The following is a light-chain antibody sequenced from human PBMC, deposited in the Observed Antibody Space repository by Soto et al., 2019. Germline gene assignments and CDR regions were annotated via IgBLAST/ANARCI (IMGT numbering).Light chain of an antibody. CDR3: QQFDDVPYS. V-gene: IGKV1-33*01. Sequence: DIQMTQSPSSLSASVGDRVTITWQASQDITNFLNWYQQKPGKAPKLLIYDASSLQTGVPSRFSGSGSGTDFSFTISSLQPEDIATYYCQQFDDVPYSFGQGTKVAIK. CDR1: QDITNF. J-gene: IGKJ2*03. CDR2: DAS.